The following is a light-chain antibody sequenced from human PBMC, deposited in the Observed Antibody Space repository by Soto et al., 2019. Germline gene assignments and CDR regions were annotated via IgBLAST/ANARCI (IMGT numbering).Light chain of an antibody. V-gene: IGKV3-20*01. CDR2: GAS. CDR1: QSVSSTY. J-gene: IGKJ5*01. Sequence: EIVLTQSPGTLSLCPGETATLSCRASQSVSSTYLAWYQQKPGQAPRLLIYGASSRATGIPDRFSGSGSGTDFTLTITRLEPEDFAVYYCQQYGGSITFCQGTRLEIE. CDR3: QQYGGSIT.